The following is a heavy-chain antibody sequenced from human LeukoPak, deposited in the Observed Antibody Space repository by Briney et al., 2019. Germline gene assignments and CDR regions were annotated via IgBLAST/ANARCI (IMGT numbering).Heavy chain of an antibody. D-gene: IGHD2-15*01. V-gene: IGHV3-30*04. Sequence: PGGSLRLSCAASGFTFSSYAMHWVRQAPGKGLEWVAVISYDGSNKYYADSVKGRFTISRDNSKNTLYLQMNSLRAEDTAVYYCAKGLRRYCSGGSCYSSDYWGQGTLVTVSS. CDR2: ISYDGSNK. CDR1: GFTFSSYA. J-gene: IGHJ4*02. CDR3: AKGLRRYCSGGSCYSSDY.